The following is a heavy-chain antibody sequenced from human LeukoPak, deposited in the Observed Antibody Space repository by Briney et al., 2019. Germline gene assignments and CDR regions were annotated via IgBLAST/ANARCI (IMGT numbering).Heavy chain of an antibody. J-gene: IGHJ5*02. D-gene: IGHD4-23*01. CDR2: VYYSGST. CDR1: GGSISSSSYY. CDR3: ARSPGGNVFFFSWFDP. V-gene: IGHV4-39*07. Sequence: PSETLSLTCTVSGGSISSSSYYWGWIRQPPGKGLEWIGSVYYSGSTYYNPSLKSRVTISVDTSKNQFSLKLSSVTAADTAVYYCARSPGGNVFFFSWFDPWGQGTLVTVSS.